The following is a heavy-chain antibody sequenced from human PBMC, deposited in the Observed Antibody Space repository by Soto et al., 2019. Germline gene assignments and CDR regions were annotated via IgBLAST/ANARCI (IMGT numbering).Heavy chain of an antibody. CDR3: ARDPPDYLGYYYYGMDV. Sequence: TGGSLRLSCAASGFTFSSYSMNWVRQAPGKGLEWVSSISSSSSYIHYADSVKGRFTISRDNAKNSLYLQMNSLRAEDTAVYYCARDPPDYLGYYYYGMDVWGQGTTVTVSS. CDR2: ISSSSSYI. J-gene: IGHJ6*02. D-gene: IGHD4-17*01. CDR1: GFTFSSYS. V-gene: IGHV3-21*01.